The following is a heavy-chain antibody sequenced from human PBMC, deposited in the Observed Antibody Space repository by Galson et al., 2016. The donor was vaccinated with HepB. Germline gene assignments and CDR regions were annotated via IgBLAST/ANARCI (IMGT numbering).Heavy chain of an antibody. CDR3: TSDNGPGFFGMDV. Sequence: SLRLSCAASGSTFSNAWMNWVRHIPGKGLEWVGRIKSKIDRATTDYTAPVKGRFTISRDDSKSTLYLQMNSLKTDDTAVYYGTSDNGPGFFGMDVWGPGTTITVSS. J-gene: IGHJ6*02. D-gene: IGHD2-8*01. CDR2: IKSKIDRATT. CDR1: GSTFSNAW. V-gene: IGHV3-15*07.